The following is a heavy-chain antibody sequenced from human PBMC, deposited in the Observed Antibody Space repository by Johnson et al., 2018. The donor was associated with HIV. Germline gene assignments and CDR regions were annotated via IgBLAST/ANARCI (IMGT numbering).Heavy chain of an antibody. CDR2: ISWNSGSI. J-gene: IGHJ3*02. D-gene: IGHD1-1*01. CDR1: GFIFSDYY. CDR3: AKPSTESAFDI. Sequence: QMQLVESGGGLVKPGGSLRLSCVASGFIFSDYYMSWIRQAPGKGLEWVSGISWNSGSIGYADSVKGRFTISRDNAKNSLYLQMNSLRAEDTAVYYCAKPSTESAFDIWGQGTMVTVSS. V-gene: IGHV3-11*04.